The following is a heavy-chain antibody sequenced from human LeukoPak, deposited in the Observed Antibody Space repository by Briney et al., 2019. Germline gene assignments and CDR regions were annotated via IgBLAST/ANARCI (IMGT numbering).Heavy chain of an antibody. CDR2: IYYSGST. Sequence: PSETLSLTCTVSGGSISSGDYYWSWIRQPPGKGLEWIGYIYYSGSTYYNPSLKSRVTISVDTSKNQFSLKLSSVTAADTAVYYCARDGSEYYDSSGLGPWGQGTLVTVSS. CDR1: GGSISSGDYY. CDR3: ARDGSEYYDSSGLGP. D-gene: IGHD3-22*01. J-gene: IGHJ5*02. V-gene: IGHV4-30-4*01.